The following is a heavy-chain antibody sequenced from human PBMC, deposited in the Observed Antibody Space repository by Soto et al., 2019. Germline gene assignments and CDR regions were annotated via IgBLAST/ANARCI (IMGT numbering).Heavy chain of an antibody. CDR3: ATSTPPMITFGGVIVSDYYYYGMDV. V-gene: IGHV1-24*01. J-gene: IGHJ6*02. D-gene: IGHD3-16*02. CDR2: FDPEDGET. Sequence: ASVKVSCKVSGYTLTELSMHWVRQAPGKGLEWMGGFDPEDGETIYAQKFQGRVTMTEDTSTDTAYMELSSLRSEETAVYYCATSTPPMITFGGVIVSDYYYYGMDVWGQGTTVTVSS. CDR1: GYTLTELS.